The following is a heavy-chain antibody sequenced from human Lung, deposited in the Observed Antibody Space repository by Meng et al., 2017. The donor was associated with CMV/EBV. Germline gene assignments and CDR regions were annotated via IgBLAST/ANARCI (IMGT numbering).Heavy chain of an antibody. CDR3: ARGGYYDFWSGYSYYYYYGMDV. CDR2: IYYSGST. Sequence: GSLRLXXTVSGGSISSYYWSWIRQPPGKGLEWIGYIYYSGSTNYNPSLKSRVTISVDTSKNQFSLKLSSVTAADTAVYYCARGGYYDFWSGYSYYYYYGMDVWGQGTTVTVSS. D-gene: IGHD3-3*01. J-gene: IGHJ6*02. CDR1: GGSISSYY. V-gene: IGHV4-59*01.